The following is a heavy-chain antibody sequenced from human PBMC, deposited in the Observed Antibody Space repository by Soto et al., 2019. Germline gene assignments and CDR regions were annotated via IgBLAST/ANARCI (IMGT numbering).Heavy chain of an antibody. CDR1: GASISSYY. CDR2: IYFSGST. D-gene: IGHD3-22*01. V-gene: IGHV4-59*01. J-gene: IGHJ3*01. CDR3: ARGRYYDRSGYYSQAFDL. Sequence: QVQLQESGPGLVKPSETLSLTCTVSGASISSYYWSWIRQPPGKGLEWIGHIYFSGSTNYNASFKSRVTTSVDTSKNQFSLNLTSVTAADTAVYFCARGRYYDRSGYYSQAFDLWGQGTMVTVSS.